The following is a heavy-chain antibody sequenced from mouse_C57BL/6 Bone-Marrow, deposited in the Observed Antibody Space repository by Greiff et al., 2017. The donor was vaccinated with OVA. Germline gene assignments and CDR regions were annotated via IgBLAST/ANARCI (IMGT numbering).Heavy chain of an antibody. J-gene: IGHJ4*01. CDR2: IDPENGDT. D-gene: IGHD1-1*01. Sequence: VQLKESGAELVRPGASVKLSCTASGFNIKDDYMHWVKQRPEQGLEWIGWIDPENGDTEYASKFQGKATITADTSSNTAYLQLSSLTSEDTAVYYCTTSTVVAAYYAMDYWGQGTSVSASS. V-gene: IGHV14-4*01. CDR3: TTSTVVAAYYAMDY. CDR1: GFNIKDDY.